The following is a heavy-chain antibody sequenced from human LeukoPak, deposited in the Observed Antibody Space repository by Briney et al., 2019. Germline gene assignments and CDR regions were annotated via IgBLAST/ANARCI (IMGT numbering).Heavy chain of an antibody. J-gene: IGHJ6*03. V-gene: IGHV3-30*02. Sequence: GGSLRLSCAASGFTFSSYGMHWVRQAPGKGLEWVAFIRYDGSNKYYADSVKGRFTISRDNSVNTLYLQMNSLRAEDTAVFYCARDPTMSSIASRDYYYYIDVWGKGTTVTVSS. D-gene: IGHD6-6*01. CDR3: ARDPTMSSIASRDYYYYIDV. CDR2: IRYDGSNK. CDR1: GFTFSSYG.